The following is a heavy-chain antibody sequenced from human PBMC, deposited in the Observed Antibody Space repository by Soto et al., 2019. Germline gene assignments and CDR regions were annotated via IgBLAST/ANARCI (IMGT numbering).Heavy chain of an antibody. Sequence: PSETLSLTCAVSGGYIISGCYSWSWIRQPPGKGLEWIGYIYHSGSIYYNPSLKSRVTISVDKSKNQFSLKLSSVTAADTAVYYCTRENPGIALWGQGTLVTVSS. J-gene: IGHJ1*01. CDR3: TRENPGIAL. CDR1: GGYIISGCYS. D-gene: IGHD6-13*01. CDR2: IYHSGSI. V-gene: IGHV4-30-2*01.